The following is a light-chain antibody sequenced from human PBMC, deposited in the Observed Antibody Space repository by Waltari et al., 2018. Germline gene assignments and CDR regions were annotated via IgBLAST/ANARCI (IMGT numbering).Light chain of an antibody. J-gene: IGLJ2*01. Sequence: QAVVTQEPSLTVSPGGTVTLPCGPSTGSAPSGHYPYWLQQKPGQAPRTLIFDTSNKHSWTPARFSGSLLGGKGALTLSGAQPEDEADYYCLLSYSGVQVFGGGTKLTVL. CDR3: LLSYSGVQV. CDR1: TGSAPSGHY. V-gene: IGLV7-46*01. CDR2: DTS.